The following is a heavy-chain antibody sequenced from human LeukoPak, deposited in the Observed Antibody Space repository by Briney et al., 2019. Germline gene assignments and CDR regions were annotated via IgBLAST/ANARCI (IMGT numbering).Heavy chain of an antibody. D-gene: IGHD3-22*01. J-gene: IGHJ3*02. CDR2: INCNSGGT. CDR1: GYTFTGYY. CDR3: ARDDSSGYYHRAFDI. Sequence: ASVKASCKASGYTFTGYYMHWVRQAPGQGLEWMGWINCNSGGTNYAQKFQGRVTMTRDTSVSTAYMELSRLRSDDTAVYYCARDDSSGYYHRAFDIWGQGTMVTVSS. V-gene: IGHV1-2*02.